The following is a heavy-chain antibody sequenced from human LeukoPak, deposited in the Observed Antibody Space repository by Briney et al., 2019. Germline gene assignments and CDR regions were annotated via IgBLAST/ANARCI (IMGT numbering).Heavy chain of an antibody. CDR2: ISSSGSTI. CDR3: ARPAPATEDYYYYMDV. V-gene: IGHV3-48*04. D-gene: IGHD2-2*01. J-gene: IGHJ6*03. Sequence: GGSLRLSCAASRFTFSSYSMNWVRQAPGKGLEWVSYISSSGSTIYYADSVKGRFTISRDNAKNSLYLQMNSLRAEDTAVYYCARPAPATEDYYYYMDVWGKGTTVTISS. CDR1: RFTFSSYS.